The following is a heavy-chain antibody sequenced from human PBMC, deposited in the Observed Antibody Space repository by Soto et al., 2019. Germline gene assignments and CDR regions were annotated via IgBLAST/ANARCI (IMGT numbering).Heavy chain of an antibody. CDR3: ARDGGPYNYYGMDV. Sequence: PWATLALTCTVSGGSINSYFWTWIRQSPGKGLQWIGYIHYSGSANYNPSLKSRVTISVDTSKNQFSLKLSSVTAADTAVYYCARDGGPYNYYGMDVWGQGTTVTVSS. CDR2: IHYSGSA. J-gene: IGHJ6*02. D-gene: IGHD3-3*01. V-gene: IGHV4-59*01. CDR1: GGSINSYF.